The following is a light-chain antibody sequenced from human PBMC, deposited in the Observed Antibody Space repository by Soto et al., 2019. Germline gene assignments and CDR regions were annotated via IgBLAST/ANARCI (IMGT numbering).Light chain of an antibody. J-gene: IGLJ1*01. CDR3: SSYTSSITYV. CDR1: SSDVGTYNH. V-gene: IGLV2-14*01. Sequence: QSALTEAACVSWSPGQSITISCTGTSSDVGTYNHVSWYQQHPGKAPKLMIYELSTRHSGVSNRSSGYKSGNTASLTISGLQAEDEAAYYCSSYTSSITYVFRTGTKVTVL. CDR2: ELS.